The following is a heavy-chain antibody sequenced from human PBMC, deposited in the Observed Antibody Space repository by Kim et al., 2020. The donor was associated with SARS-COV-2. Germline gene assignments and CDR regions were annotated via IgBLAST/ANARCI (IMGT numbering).Heavy chain of an antibody. CDR2: IYYSGST. CDR1: GGSISSGGYY. V-gene: IGHV4-31*03. CDR3: ARGQGLITMIVVVVGAFDY. J-gene: IGHJ4*02. D-gene: IGHD3-22*01. Sequence: SETLSLTCTLSGGSISSGGYYWSWIRQHPGKGLEWIGYIYYSGSTYYNPSLKSRVTISVDTSKNQFSLKLSSVTAADTAVYYCARGQGLITMIVVVVGAFDYWGQGTLVTVSS.